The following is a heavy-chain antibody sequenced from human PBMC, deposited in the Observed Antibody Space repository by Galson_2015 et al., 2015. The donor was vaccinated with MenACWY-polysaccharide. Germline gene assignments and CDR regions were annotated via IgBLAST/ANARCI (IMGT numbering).Heavy chain of an antibody. CDR3: VGELYQLPFGYFDP. Sequence: ETLSLTCTVSGGSISSYYWGWIRQSPEKGLEWIAYMHTSGRSNYNPSLKSRVFISVDSSKTEFSLKLSSVTAADTAVYYCVGELYQLPFGYFDPWGQGTQVIVSS. CDR2: MHTSGRS. J-gene: IGHJ5*02. D-gene: IGHD3-16*01. V-gene: IGHV4-59*03. CDR1: GGSISSYY.